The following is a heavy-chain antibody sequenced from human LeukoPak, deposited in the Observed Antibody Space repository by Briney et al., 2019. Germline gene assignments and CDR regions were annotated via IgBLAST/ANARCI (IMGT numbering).Heavy chain of an antibody. CDR1: GYTFTSYD. D-gene: IGHD3-9*01. J-gene: IGHJ5*02. CDR3: ARGRYFDWLGSYNWFDP. Sequence: ASVKVSCKASGYTFTSYDINWVRQATGQGLEWMGWMNPNSGNTGYAQKFQGRVTMTRNTSISTAYMELSGLRSEDTAVYYCARGRYFDWLGSYNWFDPWGQGTLVTVSS. CDR2: MNPNSGNT. V-gene: IGHV1-8*01.